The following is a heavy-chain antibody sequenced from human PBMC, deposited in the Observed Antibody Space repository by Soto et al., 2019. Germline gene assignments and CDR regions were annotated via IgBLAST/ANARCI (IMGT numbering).Heavy chain of an antibody. J-gene: IGHJ6*02. CDR3: ARDRNFGFILYAMDV. V-gene: IGHV1-46*01. CDR1: GYTFTSYS. CDR2: INPSSGRT. D-gene: IGHD3-3*02. Sequence: ASVKVSCKASGYTFTSYSMHWVRQAPGQGLEWMGIINPSSGRTSYAQNFQGRVTMTSDTSTSIVYMEMSSLKSEDTAVYYCARDRNFGFILYAMDVWGQGTTVTVS.